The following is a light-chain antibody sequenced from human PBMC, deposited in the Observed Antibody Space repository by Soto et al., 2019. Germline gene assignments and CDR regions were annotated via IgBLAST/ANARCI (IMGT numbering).Light chain of an antibody. Sequence: DIQMTQSPSTLSASVGDRVTITCRASQSINNWLAWYQQKPGKAPNLLIYKASSLESGVPSRFSGSGSGTEFTLTINSLQPDDFATYYCQQYDSYPWTFGQGTKVEIK. CDR2: KAS. CDR1: QSINNW. V-gene: IGKV1-5*03. CDR3: QQYDSYPWT. J-gene: IGKJ1*01.